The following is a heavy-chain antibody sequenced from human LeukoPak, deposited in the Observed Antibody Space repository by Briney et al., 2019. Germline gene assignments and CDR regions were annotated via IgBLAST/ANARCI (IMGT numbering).Heavy chain of an antibody. V-gene: IGHV3-23*01. Sequence: GGSLRLSCAASGFTFSSYTMSWVRQAPGKGLEWVSTITTSDGNTYYADSVKGRFAISRDNSKNTLYLQMNSLRAEDTAVYYCAKMAYYYDSSGYDDAFDIWGQGTMVTVSS. CDR3: AKMAYYYDSSGYDDAFDI. D-gene: IGHD3-22*01. CDR2: ITTSDGNT. CDR1: GFTFSSYT. J-gene: IGHJ3*02.